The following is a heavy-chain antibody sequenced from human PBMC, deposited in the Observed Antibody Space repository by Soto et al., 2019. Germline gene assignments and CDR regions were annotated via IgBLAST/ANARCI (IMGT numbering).Heavy chain of an antibody. CDR1: GFTFTSSA. J-gene: IGHJ4*02. Sequence: GASVKVSCKASGFTFTSSAVQWVRQARGQRLEWIGWIVVGSGNTNYAQKFQERVTITRDMSTSTAYMELSSLRSEDTAVYYCAADSSGYYDFDYWGQGTLVTVS. CDR2: IVVGSGNT. D-gene: IGHD3-22*01. CDR3: AADSSGYYDFDY. V-gene: IGHV1-58*01.